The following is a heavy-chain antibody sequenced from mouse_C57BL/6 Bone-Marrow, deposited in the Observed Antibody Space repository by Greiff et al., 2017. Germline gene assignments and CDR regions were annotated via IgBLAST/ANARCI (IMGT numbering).Heavy chain of an antibody. CDR2: SRNKANDYTT. CDR3: AREYYRYDYAMDY. Sequence: EVKLVESGGGLVQPGGSLRLSCATSGFTFSDFYMEWVRQPPGKRLEWIAASRNKANDYTTEYSVSVKGRFIVSRDTSQSILYLQMNALRAEDTAIYDWAREYYRYDYAMDYWGQGTSVTVSS. J-gene: IGHJ4*01. V-gene: IGHV7-1*02. D-gene: IGHD2-14*01. CDR1: GFTFSDFY.